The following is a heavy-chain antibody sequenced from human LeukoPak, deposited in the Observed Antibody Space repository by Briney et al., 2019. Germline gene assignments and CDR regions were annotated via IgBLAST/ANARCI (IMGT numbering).Heavy chain of an antibody. D-gene: IGHD3-22*01. Sequence: ASVKVSCKASGYTFTGYYMHWVRQAPGQGLEWMGWINPNSGGTNYAQKCQGRVTMTRDTSISTAYMELSRLRSDDTAVYYCARDSRGPGWAYWGQGTLVTVSS. CDR1: GYTFTGYY. V-gene: IGHV1-2*02. J-gene: IGHJ4*02. CDR2: INPNSGGT. CDR3: ARDSRGPGWAY.